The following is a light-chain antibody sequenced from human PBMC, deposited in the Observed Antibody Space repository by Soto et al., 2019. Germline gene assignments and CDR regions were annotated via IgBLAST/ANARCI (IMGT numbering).Light chain of an antibody. Sequence: QSVLTQPPSASGTPGQRVTISCSGSSSNIGSNYVYWYQQLPGTAPKLLIYRNNQRPSGVPDRFSGSKSGTSASLAICGLRSEDEADYYCAAWDDSLSGLYVFGTGTKLTVL. CDR1: SSNIGSNY. CDR3: AAWDDSLSGLYV. J-gene: IGLJ1*01. CDR2: RNN. V-gene: IGLV1-47*01.